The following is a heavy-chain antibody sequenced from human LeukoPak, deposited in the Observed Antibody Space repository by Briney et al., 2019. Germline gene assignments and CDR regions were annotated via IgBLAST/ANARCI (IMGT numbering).Heavy chain of an antibody. CDR2: IYHDGTT. V-gene: IGHV4-4*02. CDR3: ARDYANYYFQY. Sequence: PSGTLSLTCTVSRGSISSSNWWSWDRQPPGKGLEWIGEIYHDGTTNYNPSLKSRVTMSVDKSKNQFSLRLSSVTAADTAVYFCARDYANYYFQYWGQGTLVTVSS. J-gene: IGHJ1*01. D-gene: IGHD4/OR15-4a*01. CDR1: RGSISSSNW.